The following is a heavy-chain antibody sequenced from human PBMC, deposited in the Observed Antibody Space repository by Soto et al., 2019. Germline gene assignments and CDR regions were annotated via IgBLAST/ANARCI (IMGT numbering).Heavy chain of an antibody. CDR2: IIPIFGTA. V-gene: IGHV1-69*06. CDR3: ARYVGTAMAPYWYFDL. J-gene: IGHJ2*01. Sequence: SVKVSCKASGVTFSSYAISWVRQAPGQGLEWMGGIIPIFGTASYAQKFQGRVTITADKSTSTAYMELSSLRSEDTAVYYCARYVGTAMAPYWYFDLWGRGTLVTVSS. CDR1: GVTFSSYA. D-gene: IGHD5-18*01.